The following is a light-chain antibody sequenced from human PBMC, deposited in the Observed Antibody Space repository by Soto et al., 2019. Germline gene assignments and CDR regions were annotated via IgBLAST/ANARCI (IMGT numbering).Light chain of an antibody. V-gene: IGLV2-14*03. CDR3: NSYTSSSTLV. Sequence: QSVLTQPASVSGSPGQSITISCTGTSSDVGTYNYVSWYQQHPGKAPKLMIYDVSNRPSGVSNRFSGSKSGNTASLTISGRQAEDEADYYCNSYTSSSTLVFGGGTKLTVL. CDR2: DVS. J-gene: IGLJ2*01. CDR1: SSDVGTYNY.